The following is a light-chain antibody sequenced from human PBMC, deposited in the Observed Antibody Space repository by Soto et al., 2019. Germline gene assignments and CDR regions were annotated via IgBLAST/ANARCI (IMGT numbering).Light chain of an antibody. Sequence: QSVLTQPPSVSVAPGQRITISWTGSSSNIGAGYDVHWYQQLPGTAPKLLIYGNSNRPSGVPDRFSGSKSGTSASLANTGLQAEDESDYYCQYYDSSLSGYVFGTGTKVTVL. CDR3: QYYDSSLSGYV. V-gene: IGLV1-40*01. CDR2: GNS. J-gene: IGLJ1*01. CDR1: SSNIGAGYD.